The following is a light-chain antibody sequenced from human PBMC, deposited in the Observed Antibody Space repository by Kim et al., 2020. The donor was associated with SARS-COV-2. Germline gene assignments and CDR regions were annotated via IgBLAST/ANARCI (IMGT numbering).Light chain of an antibody. J-gene: IGLJ1*01. CDR2: EVS. Sequence: QSALTQPPSASGSPGQSVTISCTGTSSDVGGYNSVSWYQQHPGKAPKLMIYEVSKRPLGVPDRFSGSKSGNTASLTVTGLQAEDEADYYCSSYTGNNNYVFETGNEVT. CDR1: SSDVGGYNS. CDR3: SSYTGNNNYV. V-gene: IGLV2-8*01.